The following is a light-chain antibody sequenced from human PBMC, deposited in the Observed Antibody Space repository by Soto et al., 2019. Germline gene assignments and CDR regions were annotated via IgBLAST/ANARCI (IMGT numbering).Light chain of an antibody. CDR3: QQYGSSPPWT. CDR1: QSVSSSY. CDR2: GAS. V-gene: IGKV3-20*01. J-gene: IGKJ1*01. Sequence: EIVLTKSPGTLSLSPGERATLSCRASQSVSSSYLAWYRQKPGQAPRLLIYGASSRATGTPDRFSGSGSGTDFTLTISRLEPEDFAVYYCQQYGSSPPWTFGQGTKVDI.